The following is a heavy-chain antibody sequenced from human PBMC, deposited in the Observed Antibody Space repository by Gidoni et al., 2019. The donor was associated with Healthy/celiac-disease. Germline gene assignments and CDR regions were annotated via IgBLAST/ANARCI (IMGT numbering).Heavy chain of an antibody. D-gene: IGHD4-17*01. J-gene: IGHJ6*02. Sequence: QVQLVESGGGLVKPGGSLRLSCAASVFPFSAYYMSWIRQAPGKGLEWVSYISSSGSTIYYADSVKGRFTISRDNAKNSLYLQMNSLRAEDTAVYYCARDQGDYGEYYYYYYGMDVWGQGTTVTVSS. CDR2: ISSSGSTI. V-gene: IGHV3-11*01. CDR3: ARDQGDYGEYYYYYYGMDV. CDR1: VFPFSAYY.